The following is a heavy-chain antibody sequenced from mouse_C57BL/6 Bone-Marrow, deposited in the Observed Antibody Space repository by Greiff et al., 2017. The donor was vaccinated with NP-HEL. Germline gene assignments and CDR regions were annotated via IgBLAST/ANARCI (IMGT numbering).Heavy chain of an antibody. Sequence: QVQLQQPGAELVRPGSSVKLSCKASGYTFTSYWMDWVKQRPGQGLEWIGNIYPSDSETHYNQKFKDKATLTVDKSSSPAYMQLSSLTSEDSAVYYCARGGSDPPWFAYWGQGTLVTVSA. CDR3: ARGGSDPPWFAY. CDR1: GYTFTSYW. CDR2: IYPSDSET. D-gene: IGHD3-2*02. J-gene: IGHJ3*01. V-gene: IGHV1-61*01.